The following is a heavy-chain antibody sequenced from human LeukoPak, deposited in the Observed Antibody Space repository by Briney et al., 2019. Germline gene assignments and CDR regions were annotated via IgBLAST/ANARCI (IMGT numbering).Heavy chain of an antibody. CDR1: GFTLSNYS. V-gene: IGHV3-48*01. D-gene: IGHD4-11*01. J-gene: IGHJ6*03. Sequence: GGSLRLSCAVSGFTLSNYSMNWVRQAPGKGLEWISYISGSGFTIHYADSVKGRFTISRDDAKNSLYLQMNSLRAEDTAVYYCARGVPKTSYYYYYMDVWGKGTTVTVSS. CDR3: ARGVPKTSYYYYYMDV. CDR2: ISGSGFTI.